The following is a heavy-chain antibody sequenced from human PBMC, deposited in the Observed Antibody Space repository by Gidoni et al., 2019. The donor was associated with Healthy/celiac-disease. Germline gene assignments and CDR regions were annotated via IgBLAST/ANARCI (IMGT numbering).Heavy chain of an antibody. CDR2: IYHSGST. D-gene: IGHD3-9*01. J-gene: IGHJ4*02. V-gene: IGHV4-38-2*02. CDR3: ARDGLYYDILTGYYSLDY. Sequence: QVQLQESGPGLVKPSETLSLTCTVSGYSISSGYYWGWIRQPPGKGLEWIGSIYHSGSTYYNPSLKSRVTISVDTSKNQFSLKLSSVTAADTAVYYCARDGLYYDILTGYYSLDYWGQGTLVTVSS. CDR1: GYSISSGYY.